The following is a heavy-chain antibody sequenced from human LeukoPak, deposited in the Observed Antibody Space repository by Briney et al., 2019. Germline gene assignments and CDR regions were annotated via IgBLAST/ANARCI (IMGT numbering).Heavy chain of an antibody. D-gene: IGHD2-15*01. Sequence: AGGSLRLSCAASGFTFSSHSMNWVRQAPGKGLEWVSYITSGSTTIYYADSVKGRFTISRDNAKNSLHLQMSSLRAEDTAVYHCARGVAAPWAFDIWGQGTVVTVSS. CDR1: GFTFSSHS. J-gene: IGHJ3*02. V-gene: IGHV3-48*01. CDR3: ARGVAAPWAFDI. CDR2: ITSGSTTI.